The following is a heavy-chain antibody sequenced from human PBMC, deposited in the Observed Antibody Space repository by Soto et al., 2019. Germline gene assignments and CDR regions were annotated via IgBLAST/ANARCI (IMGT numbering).Heavy chain of an antibody. V-gene: IGHV4-59*01. D-gene: IGHD3-22*01. Sequence: SETLSLTCTVSGGSISNYYWSWIRQPPGKGLEWIGYIYYSGSTHYNASLKSRVTISVDTSKQQFSLKLSSVTAADTAVYYCATYDSTGKFDDWGQGTLVTVSS. CDR3: ATYDSTGKFDD. CDR1: GGSISNYY. CDR2: IYYSGST. J-gene: IGHJ4*02.